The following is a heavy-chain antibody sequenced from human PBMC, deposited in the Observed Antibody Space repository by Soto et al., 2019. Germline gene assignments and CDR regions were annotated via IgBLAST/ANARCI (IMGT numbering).Heavy chain of an antibody. D-gene: IGHD1-26*01. CDR3: ARVGAHSVGAPRDY. V-gene: IGHV3-11*06. J-gene: IGHJ4*02. CDR1: GFTFSDYY. Sequence: QVQLVESGGGLVKPGGSLRLSCVASGFTFSDYYMSWIRQAPGKGLEWVSYISSSSSYTNYADSVKGRFTISRDNAKNSLYLQMNSLRAEDTAVYYCARVGAHSVGAPRDYWGQGTLVTVSS. CDR2: ISSSSSYT.